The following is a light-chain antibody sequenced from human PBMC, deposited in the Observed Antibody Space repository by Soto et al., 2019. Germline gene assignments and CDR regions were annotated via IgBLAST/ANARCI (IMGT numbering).Light chain of an antibody. J-gene: IGLJ2*01. CDR2: ENN. Sequence: VLTQAPSGSGAPRQKGSISYTGSSSNIGNNYVSWYQQLPGTAPKLLIYENNKRPSGIPDRFSGSKSGTSATLGITGLQTGDEADYYCGPWDSSLSAVVFGGGTKVTVL. CDR1: SSNIGNNY. V-gene: IGLV1-51*02. CDR3: GPWDSSLSAVV.